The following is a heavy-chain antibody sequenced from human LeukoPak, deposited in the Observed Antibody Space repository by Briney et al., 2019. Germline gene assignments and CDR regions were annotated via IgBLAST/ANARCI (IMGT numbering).Heavy chain of an antibody. CDR2: ISSSSTNI. CDR1: TFTFSDYS. J-gene: IGHJ4*02. D-gene: IGHD5-12*01. V-gene: IGHV3-21*04. Sequence: GGSLRLSCAASTFTFSDYSMNWVRQAPGKGLEWVSSISSSSTNIFYADSVRGRFTISRDNAKKSLYLQMNSLRAEDTAVYYCAKGHSGYDSEFDYWGQGTLVTVSS. CDR3: AKGHSGYDSEFDY.